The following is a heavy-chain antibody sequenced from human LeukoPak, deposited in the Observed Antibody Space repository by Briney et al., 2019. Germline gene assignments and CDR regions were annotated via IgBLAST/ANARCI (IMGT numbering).Heavy chain of an antibody. V-gene: IGHV3-48*02. J-gene: IGHJ3*02. CDR2: ISRSSSTI. CDR1: GFTFSSYS. D-gene: IGHD1-26*01. Sequence: GGSLRLSCAASGFTFSSYSMNWVRQAPEKGLEWVSYISRSSSTISYADSVKGRFTISRDNAKNSLYLQMNSLRDEDTAVYYCARGSASGSYRHAFDIWGQGTMVTVSS. CDR3: ARGSASGSYRHAFDI.